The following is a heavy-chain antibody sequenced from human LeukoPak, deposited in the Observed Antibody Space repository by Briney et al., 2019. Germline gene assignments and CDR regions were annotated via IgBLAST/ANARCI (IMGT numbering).Heavy chain of an antibody. V-gene: IGHV3-23*01. J-gene: IGHJ4*02. D-gene: IGHD3/OR15-3a*01. CDR1: GITLSHYG. CDR3: AKRGVVIRVILVGFHKEAYYFDS. Sequence: GGSLRLSCAVSGITLSHYGMSWVRQAPGKGLEWAAGISDSGGSTNYADSVKGRFTISRDNPKNTLHLQMNSLRAEDTAVYFCAKRGVVIRVILVGFHKEAYYFDSWGQGALVTVSS. CDR2: ISDSGGST.